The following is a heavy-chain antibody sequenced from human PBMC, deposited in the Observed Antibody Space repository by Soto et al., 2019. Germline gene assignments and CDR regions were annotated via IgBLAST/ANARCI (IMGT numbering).Heavy chain of an antibody. CDR2: IIPIFGTA. V-gene: IGHV1-69*12. D-gene: IGHD5-18*01. CDR1: GGTFSSYA. Sequence: QVQLVQSGAEVKKPGSSVKVSCKASGGTFSSYAISWVRQAPGQGLEWMGGIIPIFGTANYAQKFQGRVTITADDSTITASMELSSLRSEDTAVYYCARGSSYSYGRSYWYFDLWGRGTLVTVSS. CDR3: ARGSSYSYGRSYWYFDL. J-gene: IGHJ2*01.